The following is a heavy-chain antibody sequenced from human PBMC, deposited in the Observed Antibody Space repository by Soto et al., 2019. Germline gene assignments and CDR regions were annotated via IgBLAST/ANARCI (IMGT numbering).Heavy chain of an antibody. CDR1: GFTFSNAW. J-gene: IGHJ4*02. V-gene: IGHV3-15*01. Sequence: EVQVVESGGGLVKPGGSLRLSCAASGFTFSNAWMSWVRLAPGKGLEWVGRIKSKTDGGTTDYVAPVKGRFTISRDDSXXXXYLXXNXXKTEDTAVYYCTSSGYSYAYFRNWGQGTLVTVSS. CDR3: TSSGYSYAYFRN. CDR2: IKSKTDGGTT. D-gene: IGHD5-18*01.